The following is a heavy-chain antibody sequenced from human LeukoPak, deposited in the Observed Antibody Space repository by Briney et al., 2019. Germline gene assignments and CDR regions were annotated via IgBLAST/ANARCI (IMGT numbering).Heavy chain of an antibody. Sequence: GGSLRLSCAASGFTFSSYWMFWVRHAPGKGLVWVSRINSDGSSTSYADSVKGRFTISRDNAKNTLYLQMNSLRVDDTAVYYCAPITYYRDSALDYWGQGTLVTVSS. V-gene: IGHV3-74*01. D-gene: IGHD3-22*01. CDR1: GFTFSSYW. CDR2: INSDGSST. CDR3: APITYYRDSALDY. J-gene: IGHJ4*02.